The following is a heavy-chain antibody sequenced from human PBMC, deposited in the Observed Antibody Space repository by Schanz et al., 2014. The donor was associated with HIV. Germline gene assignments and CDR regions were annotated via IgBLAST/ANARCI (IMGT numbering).Heavy chain of an antibody. CDR1: GYTFSDHY. CDR3: ARFRTSSSSFYFYYYGLDV. D-gene: IGHD6-6*01. CDR2: IIPLFGAT. J-gene: IGHJ6*02. V-gene: IGHV1-69*01. Sequence: QVQLVQSGAEVKKPGSSVKVSCKASGYTFSDHYMHWVRQAPGQGLEWMGGIIPLFGATNYAPKFQDRVTIIADEAASTAYMELNSLRSEDTAVYYCARFRTSSSSFYFYYYGLDVWGQGTTVAVSS.